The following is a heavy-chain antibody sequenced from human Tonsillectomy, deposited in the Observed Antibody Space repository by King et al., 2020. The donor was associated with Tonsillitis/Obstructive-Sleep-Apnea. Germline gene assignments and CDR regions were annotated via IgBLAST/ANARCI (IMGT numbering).Heavy chain of an antibody. CDR3: ATDLPKRGITMITGGNY. D-gene: IGHD3-22*01. J-gene: IGHJ4*02. CDR2: FDPEDGET. Sequence: QLVQSGAEVKKPGASVKVSCKASGYTLTELSMHWVRQAPGKGLEWMGGFDPEDGETIYAQKFQGRVTMTEDTSTDTAYMELSSLRSEDTAVYYCATDLPKRGITMITGGNYWGQGTLVTVSS. CDR1: GYTLTELS. V-gene: IGHV1-24*01.